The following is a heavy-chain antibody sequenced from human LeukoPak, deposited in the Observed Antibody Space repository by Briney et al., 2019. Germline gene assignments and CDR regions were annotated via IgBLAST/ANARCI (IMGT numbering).Heavy chain of an antibody. D-gene: IGHD4-17*01. V-gene: IGHV3-30*18. CDR1: GFTFSSYG. CDR2: ISYDGSNK. J-gene: IGHJ4*02. CDR3: AKESVTGHPTVTTEFDY. Sequence: GGSLRLSCAASGFTFSSYGMHWVRQAPGKGLEWVVVISYDGSNKYYADSVKGRFTISRDNSKNTLYLQMNSLRAEDTAVYYCAKESVTGHPTVTTEFDYWGQGTLVTVSS.